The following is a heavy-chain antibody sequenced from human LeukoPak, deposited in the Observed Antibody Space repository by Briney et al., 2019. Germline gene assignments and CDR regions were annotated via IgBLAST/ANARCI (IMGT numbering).Heavy chain of an antibody. CDR1: GFTFSDYS. CDR3: ARLIVGAIDY. V-gene: IGHV3-21*01. D-gene: IGHD1-26*01. J-gene: IGHJ4*02. CDR2: ISSTSSYI. Sequence: GESLRLSCAASGFTFSDYSMNWVRQAPGKGLEWVSSISSTSSYIFYADSVKGRFTISRDNAKNSLYLQMNSLRAEDTAVYYCARLIVGAIDYWGQGTLVTVSS.